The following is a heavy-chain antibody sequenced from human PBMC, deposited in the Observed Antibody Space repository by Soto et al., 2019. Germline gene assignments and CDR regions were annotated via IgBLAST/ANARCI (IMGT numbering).Heavy chain of an antibody. CDR3: ARDQSYGGAFDY. CDR1: GYTFTSYG. D-gene: IGHD2-21*01. CDR2: ISAYNGNT. J-gene: IGHJ4*02. Sequence: QVQLVQSGAEVKKPGASVKVSCKSSGYTFTSYGISWVRQAPGQGLEWLGWISAYNGNTKYAQKLQGRVTMTTDTSTSTVYLELRSLRSDDTAVYYCARDQSYGGAFDYWGQGTLVTVSS. V-gene: IGHV1-18*01.